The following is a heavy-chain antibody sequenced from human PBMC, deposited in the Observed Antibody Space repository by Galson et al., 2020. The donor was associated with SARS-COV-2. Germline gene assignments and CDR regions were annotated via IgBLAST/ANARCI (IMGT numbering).Heavy chain of an antibody. J-gene: IGHJ6*02. CDR3: AQIKLWELLRGYYHYGMDV. CDR2: IYSNDEK. Sequence: ESGPTLVKPTETLTLTCSVSGFSLSSGKMGVSWIRQPPGKALQWLAHIYSNDEKSYNTSLKTRLSISKDTSKNQVVLTVTNVDPVDTATYYCAQIKLWELLRGYYHYGMDVWGQGTPVTVSS. D-gene: IGHD1-26*01. CDR1: GFSLSSGKMG. V-gene: IGHV2-26*01.